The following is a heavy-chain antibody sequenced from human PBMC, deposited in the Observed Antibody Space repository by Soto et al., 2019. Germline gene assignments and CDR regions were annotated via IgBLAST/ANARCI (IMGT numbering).Heavy chain of an antibody. D-gene: IGHD3-3*01. V-gene: IGHV3-74*01. CDR3: AGAYYDFWSLDY. Sequence: GGSLRLSCAASGFTFSSYWMHWVRQAPGKGLVWVSRINSDGSSTSYADSVKGRFTISRDNAKNTLYLQMNSLRAEDTAVYYCAGAYYDFWSLDYWGQGTLVTVSS. J-gene: IGHJ4*02. CDR1: GFTFSSYW. CDR2: INSDGSST.